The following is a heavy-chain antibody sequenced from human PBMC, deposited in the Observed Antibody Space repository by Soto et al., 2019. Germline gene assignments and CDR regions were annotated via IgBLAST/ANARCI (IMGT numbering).Heavy chain of an antibody. V-gene: IGHV4-59*08. CDR2: IYYSGST. CDR1: GGSISSYY. Sequence: SETLSLTCTVSGGSISSYYWSWIRQPPGKGLEWIGYIYYSGSTNYNPSLKSRVTISVDTSKNQFSLKLSSVTAADTAVYYCARLGIAVAGTDYWGQGTLVTVSS. D-gene: IGHD6-19*01. CDR3: ARLGIAVAGTDY. J-gene: IGHJ4*02.